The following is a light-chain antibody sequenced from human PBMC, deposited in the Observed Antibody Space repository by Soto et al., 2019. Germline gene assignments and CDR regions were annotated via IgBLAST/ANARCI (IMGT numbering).Light chain of an antibody. CDR3: QQYNNWPPLT. J-gene: IGKJ4*01. CDR2: GAS. V-gene: IGKV3-15*01. Sequence: EIVMTQSPGTLSVSPGERATLSCRVSQSISSNLAWYQQKPGQTPRLLIYGASTRATGIPARFSGSGSGTEFTLTISSLQSEDFAVYYCQQYNNWPPLTVGGGTKVEIK. CDR1: QSISSN.